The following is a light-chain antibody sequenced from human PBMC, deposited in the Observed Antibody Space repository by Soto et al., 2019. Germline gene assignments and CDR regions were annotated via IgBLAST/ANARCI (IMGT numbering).Light chain of an antibody. Sequence: EIVMTQSPATLSVSPGERATLSCRASQSINDNLAWYQQKPGQAPRLLMFRTSTRATGFPARFSAGGSGTEFNLTISSLQSEDFAIYHCQQYNNWPRATFGGGTKVEIK. J-gene: IGKJ4*01. CDR2: RTS. V-gene: IGKV3-15*01. CDR3: QQYNNWPRAT. CDR1: QSINDN.